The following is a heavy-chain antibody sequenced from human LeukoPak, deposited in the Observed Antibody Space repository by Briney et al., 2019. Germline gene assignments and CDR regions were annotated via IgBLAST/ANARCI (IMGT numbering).Heavy chain of an antibody. D-gene: IGHD1-26*01. CDR1: GASISTSAYY. CDR2: IYYSGST. J-gene: IGHJ4*02. CDR3: AKSGGYGLIDY. V-gene: IGHV4-39*01. Sequence: SETLSLTCSVSGASISTSAYYWGWIRQPPGRGLEWIGSIYYSGSTYYNASLKSRVTISIDTSKNQFSLRLSSVTAADTAVYYCAKSGGYGLIDYWGQGTLDTVSS.